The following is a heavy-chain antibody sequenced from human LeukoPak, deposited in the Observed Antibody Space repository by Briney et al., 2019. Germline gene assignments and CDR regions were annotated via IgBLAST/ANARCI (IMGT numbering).Heavy chain of an antibody. J-gene: IGHJ4*02. CDR2: IWYDGSNK. V-gene: IGHV3-30*02. Sequence: GGSLRLSCAASGFTFSSYGMHWVRQAPGKGLEWVAVIWYDGSNKYYADSVKGRFTISRDNSKNTLYLQMNSLRAEDTAVYYCAKEKGSSGYYSTYQDYWGQGTLVTVSS. CDR1: GFTFSSYG. D-gene: IGHD3-22*01. CDR3: AKEKGSSGYYSTYQDY.